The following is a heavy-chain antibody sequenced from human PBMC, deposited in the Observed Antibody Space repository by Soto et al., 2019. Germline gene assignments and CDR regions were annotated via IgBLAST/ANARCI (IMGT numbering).Heavy chain of an antibody. CDR1: GFTFSGYA. Sequence: PGGSLRLSCAASGFTFSGYAMSWIRQAPGKGLELVSYISSSVSTIYYADSVKGRFTISRDNAKNSLYLQMNSLRAEDTAVYYCARFPSGVYYYYYYMDVWGKGTTVTVS. J-gene: IGHJ6*03. CDR3: ARFPSGVYYYYYYMDV. V-gene: IGHV3-11*01. D-gene: IGHD6-25*01. CDR2: ISSSVSTI.